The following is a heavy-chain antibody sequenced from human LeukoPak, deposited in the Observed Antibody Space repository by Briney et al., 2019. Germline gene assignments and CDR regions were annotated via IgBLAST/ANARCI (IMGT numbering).Heavy chain of an antibody. CDR1: GYTFTGYY. CDR2: INPNSGGT. J-gene: IGHJ4*02. V-gene: IGHV1-2*02. D-gene: IGHD3-10*01. CDR3: ARDDGSGSYRFDY. Sequence: GASVKVSCKASGYTFTGYYMHWVRQAPGQGLEWMGWINPNSGGTNYAQKFQGRVTMTRDTSISTAYMELSRLRSDDTAVYYCARDDGSGSYRFDYWGQGTLVTVSS.